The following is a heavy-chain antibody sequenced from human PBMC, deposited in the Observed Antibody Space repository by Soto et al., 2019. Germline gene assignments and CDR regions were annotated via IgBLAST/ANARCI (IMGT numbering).Heavy chain of an antibody. D-gene: IGHD5-18*01. CDR1: RCILRSYP. V-gene: IGHV1-69*08. CDR2: IISVVGTA. Sequence: SVQVSCLRSRCILRSYPSSWVRQAPGQGLEWMGRIISVVGTANYAQKLQGRVTITEDKTTSIAYMELSSLRAEDTAVYYSAKISSYGKPVDYWGQGTLVTVSS. J-gene: IGHJ4*02. CDR3: AKISSYGKPVDY.